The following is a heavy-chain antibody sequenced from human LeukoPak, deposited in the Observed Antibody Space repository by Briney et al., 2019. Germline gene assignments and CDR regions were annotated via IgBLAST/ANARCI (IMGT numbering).Heavy chain of an antibody. Sequence: GGSLRLSCAASGFTLSSYAMSWVRQAPGKGLEWVSSISASGGSTNYADSVKGRFTISRDNSKNTVYLQMSSLRAEDTAVYYCAKVMKGSERLTMVRGVIIKTAGLYYMDVWGKGTTVTVSS. J-gene: IGHJ6*03. CDR1: GFTLSSYA. V-gene: IGHV3-23*01. CDR2: ISASGGST. D-gene: IGHD3-10*01. CDR3: AKVMKGSERLTMVRGVIIKTAGLYYMDV.